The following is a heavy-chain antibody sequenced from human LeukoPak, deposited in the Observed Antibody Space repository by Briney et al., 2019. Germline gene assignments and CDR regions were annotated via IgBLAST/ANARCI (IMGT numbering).Heavy chain of an antibody. D-gene: IGHD3-10*01. CDR2: IYTSGST. Sequence: SETLSLTCTVSGGSISSYYWSWIRQPAGKGLEWIGRIYTSGSTNYNPSLKSRVTISVDTSKNQFSLKLSSVTAADTAVYYCARGEVYYYGSGSYYNPHYFDYWGQGTLVTVSS. J-gene: IGHJ4*02. CDR3: ARGEVYYYGSGSYYNPHYFDY. V-gene: IGHV4-4*07. CDR1: GGSISSYY.